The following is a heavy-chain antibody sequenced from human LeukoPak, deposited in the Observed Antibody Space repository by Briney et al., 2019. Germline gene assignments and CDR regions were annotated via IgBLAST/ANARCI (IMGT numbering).Heavy chain of an antibody. CDR3: ARDDLTGNHGVDV. CDR2: IYYSGST. D-gene: IGHD7-27*01. CDR1: GGSISSYY. V-gene: IGHV4-59*01. J-gene: IGHJ6*02. Sequence: PSETLSLTCTVSGGSISSYYWSWIRQPPGKGLEWIGYIYYSGSTNYNPSLKSRVTISVDTSKNQFSLKLSSVTAADTAVYYCARDDLTGNHGVDVWGQGTTVTVSS.